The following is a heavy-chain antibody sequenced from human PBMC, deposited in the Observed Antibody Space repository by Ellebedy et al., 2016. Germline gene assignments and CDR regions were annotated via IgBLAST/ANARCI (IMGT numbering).Heavy chain of an antibody. CDR3: ARLGGVSFGERPIDY. Sequence: SETLSLTCIVSGGSISRYYWSWIRQPPGRGLEWIGNIYYTGTTNYNPSLQVRVTISLDTSKIQFSLRLTSVTAAETAVYYCARLGGVSFGERPIDYWGQGTLVTVSS. J-gene: IGHJ4*02. D-gene: IGHD3-10*01. CDR2: IYYTGTT. CDR1: GGSISRYY. V-gene: IGHV4-59*01.